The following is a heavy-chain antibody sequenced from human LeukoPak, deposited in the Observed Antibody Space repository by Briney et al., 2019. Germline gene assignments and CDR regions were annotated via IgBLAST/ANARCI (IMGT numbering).Heavy chain of an antibody. J-gene: IGHJ4*02. V-gene: IGHV3-30*02. CDR1: GFTFSSYG. D-gene: IGHD3-16*02. Sequence: GGSLRLSCAASGFTFSSYGMHWVRQAPGKGLEWVAFIRYDGSNKYYADSVKGRFTISRDNSKNTLYLQMNSLRAEDTAVYYCAKGPDHWVWGSYRCGPDGGGLTGYWGQGTLVTVSS. CDR3: AKGPDHWVWGSYRCGPDGGGLTGY. CDR2: IRYDGSNK.